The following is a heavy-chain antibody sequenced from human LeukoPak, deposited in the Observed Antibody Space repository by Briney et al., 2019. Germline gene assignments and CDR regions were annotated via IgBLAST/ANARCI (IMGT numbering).Heavy chain of an antibody. D-gene: IGHD2-2*01. J-gene: IGHJ4*02. Sequence: ASVKVSCKASGYTFTGYYMHWVRQAPGQGLEWMGWINPNSGGTNYAQKFQGRATMTRDASISTAYMELSRLRSDDTAVYYCARVVVTAAMPGYYFDYWGQGTLVTVSS. CDR1: GYTFTGYY. CDR3: ARVVVTAAMPGYYFDY. CDR2: INPNSGGT. V-gene: IGHV1-2*02.